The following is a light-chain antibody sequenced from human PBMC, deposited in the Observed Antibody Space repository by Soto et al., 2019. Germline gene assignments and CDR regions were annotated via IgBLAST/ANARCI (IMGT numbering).Light chain of an antibody. J-gene: IGLJ2*01. CDR2: EVS. V-gene: IGLV2-8*01. CDR3: SSYAGSNNLGL. CDR1: SSDVGGYNY. Sequence: QSALTQPPSASGSPGQSVTISCTGTSSDVGGYNYVSWYQQHPGKAPILMIYEVSKRPSGVPDRLAGSKSGNTASLTVSGLQAEDEADYYCSSYAGSNNLGLFGGGTKLTVL.